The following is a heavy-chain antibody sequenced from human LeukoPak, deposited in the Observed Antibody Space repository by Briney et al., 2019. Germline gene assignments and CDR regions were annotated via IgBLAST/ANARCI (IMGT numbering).Heavy chain of an antibody. Sequence: SETLSLTCAVYGGSFSGYYWSWIRQPPVKGLEWIGEINHSGSTNYNPSLKSRVTISVDTSKNQFSLKLSSVTAADTAVYYCARRWELFVWMDVWGKGTTVTISS. CDR2: INHSGST. CDR3: ARRWELFVWMDV. CDR1: GGSFSGYY. V-gene: IGHV4-34*01. D-gene: IGHD1-26*01. J-gene: IGHJ6*04.